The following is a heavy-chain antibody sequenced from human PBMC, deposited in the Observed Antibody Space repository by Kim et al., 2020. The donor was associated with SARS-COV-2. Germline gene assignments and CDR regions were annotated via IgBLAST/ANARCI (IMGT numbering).Heavy chain of an antibody. D-gene: IGHD3-10*01. J-gene: IGHJ4*02. CDR3: ARHLSSGSYYMSFDY. Sequence: SETLSLTCTVSGGSISSSSYYWGWIRQPPGKGLEWIGSIYYSGSTYYNPSLKSRVTISVDTSKNQFSLKLSSVTAADTAVYYCARHLSSGSYYMSFDYWGQGTLVTVSS. CDR1: GGSISSSSYY. V-gene: IGHV4-39*01. CDR2: IYYSGST.